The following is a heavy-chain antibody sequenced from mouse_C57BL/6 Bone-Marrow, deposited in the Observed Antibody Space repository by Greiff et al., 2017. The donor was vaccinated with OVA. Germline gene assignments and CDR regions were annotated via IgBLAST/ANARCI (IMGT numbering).Heavy chain of an antibody. J-gene: IGHJ3*01. CDR2: IDPENGDT. Sequence: EVKLQESGAELVRPGASVKLSCTASGFNIKDDYMHWVKQRPEQGLEWIGWIDPENGDTEYASKVQGKATITADTSSNTAYLQLSSLTSEDTAVYYCTASAWFAYWGQGTLVTVSA. D-gene: IGHD6-1*01. CDR1: GFNIKDDY. CDR3: TASAWFAY. V-gene: IGHV14-4*01.